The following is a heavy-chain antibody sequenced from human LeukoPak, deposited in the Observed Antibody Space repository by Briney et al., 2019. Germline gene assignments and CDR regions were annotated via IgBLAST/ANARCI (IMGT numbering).Heavy chain of an antibody. D-gene: IGHD6-19*01. CDR1: GYTFTGYY. CDR2: INPNSGGT. CDR3: AGDIVRLPPGAVTRPYYYYYYMDV. V-gene: IGHV1-2*06. Sequence: GASVKVSCKASGYTFTGYYMHWVRQAPGQGLEWMGRINPNSGGTNYAQKFQGRVTMTRDTSISTAYMELSRLRSDDTAVYYCAGDIVRLPPGAVTRPYYYYYYMDVWGKGTTVTVSS. J-gene: IGHJ6*03.